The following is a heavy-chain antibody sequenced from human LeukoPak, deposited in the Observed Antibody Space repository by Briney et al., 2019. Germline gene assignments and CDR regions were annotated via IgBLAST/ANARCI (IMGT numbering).Heavy chain of an antibody. V-gene: IGHV3-30*04. Sequence: PGGSLRLSCAASGFTFRSYTMHWVRQAPGKGLEWVAVISYDGSNKYYADSVKGRFTISRDNSKNTLYLQMNSLRAEDTAVYYCTKDSYGPPGYFDYWGQGTLVTVSS. CDR3: TKDSYGPPGYFDY. J-gene: IGHJ4*02. D-gene: IGHD5-18*01. CDR1: GFTFRSYT. CDR2: ISYDGSNK.